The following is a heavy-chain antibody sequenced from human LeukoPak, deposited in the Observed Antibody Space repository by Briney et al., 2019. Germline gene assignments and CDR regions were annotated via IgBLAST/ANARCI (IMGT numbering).Heavy chain of an antibody. Sequence: SETLSLTCTVSGGSISSSSYFWAWIRQPPGRGLEWIGSISYSGSTYPNPSLMSRVTISVDTSKNQFSLKLSSVTAADTAVFYCARYFYDTSGTYYPYFDYWGQGTLVTVSS. CDR3: ARYFYDTSGTYYPYFDY. CDR2: ISYSGST. CDR1: GGSISSSSYF. D-gene: IGHD3-22*01. V-gene: IGHV4-39*01. J-gene: IGHJ4*02.